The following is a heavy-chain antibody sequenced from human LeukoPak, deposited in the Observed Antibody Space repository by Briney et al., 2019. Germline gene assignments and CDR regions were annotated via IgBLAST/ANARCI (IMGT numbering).Heavy chain of an antibody. J-gene: IGHJ6*02. D-gene: IGHD3-10*01. CDR2: INTNTGNP. CDR3: AREGSGETDYYYYGMDV. V-gene: IGHV7-4-1*02. CDR1: GYTFTSYA. Sequence: ASVKVSCKASGYTFTSYAMNWVRQAPGQGLEWMGWINTNTGNPTYAQGFTGRFVFSLDTSVSTAYLQISSLKAEDTAVYYCAREGSGETDYYYYGMDVWGQGTTVTVSS.